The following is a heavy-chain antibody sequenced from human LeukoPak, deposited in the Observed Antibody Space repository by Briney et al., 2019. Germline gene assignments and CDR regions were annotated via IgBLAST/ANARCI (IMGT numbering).Heavy chain of an antibody. CDR3: AKDANWGFEY. D-gene: IGHD7-27*01. V-gene: IGHV3-23*01. CDR2: ISGSGGST. CDR1: GFTFSSYA. J-gene: IGHJ4*02. Sequence: GGSLRLSCAASGFTFSSYAMSWVRQAPGKGLEWVSTISGSGGSTYYADSVKGHFTISRDNSKNTLYLQMSSLRAEDTAVYYCAKDANWGFEYWGQGTLVTVSS.